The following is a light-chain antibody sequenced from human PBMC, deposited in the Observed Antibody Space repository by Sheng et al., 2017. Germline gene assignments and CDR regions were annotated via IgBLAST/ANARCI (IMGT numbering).Light chain of an antibody. CDR1: GDISND. Sequence: DSQMTQSPSSLSASVGDRVTITCRASGDISNDLNWYQQKPGKAPKILISDASILETGVTSRFSGSGSGTDFSFTISSLQPEDVATYYCQQFDTLPPSFGGGTKVEI. V-gene: IGKV1-33*01. CDR3: QQFDTLPPS. J-gene: IGKJ4*01. CDR2: DAS.